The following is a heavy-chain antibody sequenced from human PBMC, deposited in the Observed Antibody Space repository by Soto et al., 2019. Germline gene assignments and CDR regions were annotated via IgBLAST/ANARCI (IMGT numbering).Heavy chain of an antibody. J-gene: IGHJ6*02. V-gene: IGHV3-30-3*01. CDR1: GFTFSSYA. CDR2: ISYDGSNK. Sequence: QVHLVESGGGVVQPGRSLRLSCAASGFTFSSYAMHWVRQAPGKGLEWVAVISYDGSNKYYADSVKGRFTISRDNSKYALYLQMNSLRGEDTAVYYCARGTRVRYCSGGSCYQNYYYYGMDVWGQGTTVTVSS. D-gene: IGHD2-15*01. CDR3: ARGTRVRYCSGGSCYQNYYYYGMDV.